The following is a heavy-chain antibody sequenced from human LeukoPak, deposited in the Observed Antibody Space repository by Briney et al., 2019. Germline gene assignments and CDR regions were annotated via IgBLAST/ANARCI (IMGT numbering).Heavy chain of an antibody. J-gene: IGHJ4*02. Sequence: ASVKVSCKASGYTFTSDGFNWVRQAPGQGLEWMGWISGYNGNTFYAQKFQDRVTMTTDTSTSTAYMELRSLISDDTAIYYCARGYGLNPVDYWGQGTLVTVSS. V-gene: IGHV1-18*01. D-gene: IGHD4-17*01. CDR2: ISGYNGNT. CDR3: ARGYGLNPVDY. CDR1: GYTFTSDG.